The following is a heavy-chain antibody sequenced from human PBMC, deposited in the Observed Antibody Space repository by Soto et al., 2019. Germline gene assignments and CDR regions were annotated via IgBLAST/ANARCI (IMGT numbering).Heavy chain of an antibody. V-gene: IGHV1-46*01. CDR1: GYTFTSYY. Sequence: ASVKVSCKASGYTFTSYYMHWVRQAPGQGLEWMGIINPSGGSTSYAQKFQGRVTMTTDTSTSTAYMELRSLRSDDTAVYYCARETYYYDSSGYYLYYFDYWGQGTLVTVSS. D-gene: IGHD3-22*01. CDR2: INPSGGST. J-gene: IGHJ4*02. CDR3: ARETYYYDSSGYYLYYFDY.